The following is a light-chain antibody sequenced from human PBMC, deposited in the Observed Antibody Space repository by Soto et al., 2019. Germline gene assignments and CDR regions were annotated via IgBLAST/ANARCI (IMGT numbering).Light chain of an antibody. V-gene: IGKV3-20*01. CDR1: QSVSSSY. J-gene: IGKJ3*01. CDR3: QQYCSSLFT. CDR2: GAS. Sequence: EIVLTQSPGTLSLSPGERATLSCRASQSVSSSYLAWYQQKPGQAHRLLIYGASSRATGIPDRFSGSGSGTDFTLTISRLEPEDFAVYYCQQYCSSLFTFRPGTKVDIK.